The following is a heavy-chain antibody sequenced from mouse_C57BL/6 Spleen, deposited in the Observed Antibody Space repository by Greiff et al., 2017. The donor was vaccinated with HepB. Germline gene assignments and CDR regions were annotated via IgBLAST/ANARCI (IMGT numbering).Heavy chain of an antibody. CDR2: ISSGGDYI. J-gene: IGHJ3*01. V-gene: IGHV5-9-1*02. CDR3: TRDHGGYYGSSSFAY. Sequence: EVKLVESGEGLVKPGGSLKLSCAASGFTFSSYAMSWVRQTPEKRLEWVAYISSGGDYIYYADTVKGRFTISRDNARNTLYLQMSSLKSEDTAMYYCTRDHGGYYGSSSFAYWGQGTLVTVSA. CDR1: GFTFSSYA. D-gene: IGHD1-1*01.